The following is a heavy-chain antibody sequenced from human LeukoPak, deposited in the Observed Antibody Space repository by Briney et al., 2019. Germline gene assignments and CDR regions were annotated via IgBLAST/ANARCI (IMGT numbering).Heavy chain of an antibody. D-gene: IGHD1-1*01. CDR1: DYTFLSSA. V-gene: IGHV1-18*01. Sequence: GASVNVSCKASDYTFLSSAMSCVRQAPGQGLEWNRKYGQKFQGRVTVTTATSTSTAYMKLRSLRSDDPAVYYCARRSRYGYFQHWGQGTLVTVSS. J-gene: IGHJ1*01. CDR3: ARRSRYGYFQH. CDR2: R.